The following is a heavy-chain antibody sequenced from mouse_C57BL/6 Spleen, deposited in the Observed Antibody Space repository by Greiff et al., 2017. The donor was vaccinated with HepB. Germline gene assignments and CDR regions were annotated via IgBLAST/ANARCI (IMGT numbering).Heavy chain of an antibody. D-gene: IGHD1-1*01. Sequence: QVQLQQPGAELVMPGASVKLSCKASGYTFTSYWMHWVKQRPGQGLEWIGEIDPSDSYTNYNQKFKGKSTLTVDKSSSTAYMQLSSLTSEDSAVYYCARTLNYGSSLYAMDYWGQGTSVTVSS. V-gene: IGHV1-69*01. J-gene: IGHJ4*01. CDR1: GYTFTSYW. CDR3: ARTLNYGSSLYAMDY. CDR2: IDPSDSYT.